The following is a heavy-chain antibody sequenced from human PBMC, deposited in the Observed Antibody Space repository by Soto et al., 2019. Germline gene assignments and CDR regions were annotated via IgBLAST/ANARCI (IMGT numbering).Heavy chain of an antibody. CDR2: IWYDGSNK. J-gene: IGHJ6*02. Sequence: QVQLVESGGGVVQPGRSLRLSCVASGFTFSSYGMHWVRQAPGKRLEWVAVIWYDGSNKYYADSVKGRFTISRDNSKNTLYLQLNSLRAEDTAVYYCAAEGPPSTTYGMDVWGQGTTVTVSS. CDR3: AAEGPPSTTYGMDV. V-gene: IGHV3-33*01. CDR1: GFTFSSYG.